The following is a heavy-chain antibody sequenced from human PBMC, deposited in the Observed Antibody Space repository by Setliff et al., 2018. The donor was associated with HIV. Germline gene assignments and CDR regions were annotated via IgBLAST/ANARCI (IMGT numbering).Heavy chain of an antibody. J-gene: IGHJ4*02. D-gene: IGHD2-2*01. Sequence: SETLSLTCGVSGCSMSSGYYWGWIRQPPGKGLEWIGNVYHTGSTYYNPSLKSRVTISVDTSKKQFSLKLSSVIAADTAVYYCARHAAGPDGPFDYWGQGTLVTVSS. CDR3: ARHAAGPDGPFDY. CDR2: VYHTGST. V-gene: IGHV4-38-2*01. CDR1: GCSMSSGYY.